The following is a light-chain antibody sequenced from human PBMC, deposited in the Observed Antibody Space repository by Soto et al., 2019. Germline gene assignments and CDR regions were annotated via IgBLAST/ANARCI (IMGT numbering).Light chain of an antibody. Sequence: QSVVTQPGSVSWSPGHSITISCTGTSSNVGSYKLVSWYQQHPGKAPKLMIFEVNKRPSGVSNRFSGSKSGNTASLTISGLKVEDEADYYCCSSGGSHKYVFGTGTKVTVL. V-gene: IGLV2-23*02. CDR1: SSNVGSYKL. CDR3: CSSGGSHKYV. J-gene: IGLJ1*01. CDR2: EVN.